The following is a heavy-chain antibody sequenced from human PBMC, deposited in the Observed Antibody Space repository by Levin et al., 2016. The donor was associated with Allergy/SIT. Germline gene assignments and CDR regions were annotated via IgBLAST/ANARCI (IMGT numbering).Heavy chain of an antibody. CDR2: IHYDGIP. CDR3: ARVVHVGLCSRRDDCIMNHWFDP. CDR1: GGSINTPGFY. Sequence: LSLTCSVSGGSINTPGFYWSWVRQFPDRGLEWIGYIHYDGIPHFSPSLKNRTILSIDTSQSLFTLTMTSVTVADTAIYYCARVVHVGLCSRRDDCIMNHWFDPWGQGTKVSVSS. J-gene: IGHJ5*02. D-gene: IGHD3-16*01. V-gene: IGHV4-31*03.